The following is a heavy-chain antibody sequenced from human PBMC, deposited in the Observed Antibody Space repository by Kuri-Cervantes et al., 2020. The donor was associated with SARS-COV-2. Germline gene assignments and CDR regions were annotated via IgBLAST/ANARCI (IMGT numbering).Heavy chain of an antibody. J-gene: IGHJ4*02. D-gene: IGHD1-7*01. CDR1: GYTFTRYG. V-gene: IGHV1-18*04. CDR2: ISAYNGTT. CDR3: AKVPGDGYNWNYSPLFDY. Sequence: ASVKVSCKASGYTFTRYGISWVRQAPGQGLEWMGWISAYNGTTNYAQKFQGRVTMTTDTSTSTAYMELRSLRFDDAAVYYCAKVPGDGYNWNYSPLFDYWGQGTPVTVSS.